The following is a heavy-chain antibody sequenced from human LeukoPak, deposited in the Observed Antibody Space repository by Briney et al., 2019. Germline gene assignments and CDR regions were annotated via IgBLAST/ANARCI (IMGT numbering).Heavy chain of an antibody. Sequence: GGSLRLSCAASGFTFSNAWMSWVRQAPGKGLGWVGRIKSKTDGGTTDYAAPVKGRFTISRDDSKNTLYLQMNSLKTEDTAVYYCTTAPPSIVGATRGYWGQGTLVTVSS. V-gene: IGHV3-15*01. CDR2: IKSKTDGGTT. D-gene: IGHD1-26*01. CDR1: GFTFSNAW. CDR3: TTAPPSIVGATRGY. J-gene: IGHJ4*02.